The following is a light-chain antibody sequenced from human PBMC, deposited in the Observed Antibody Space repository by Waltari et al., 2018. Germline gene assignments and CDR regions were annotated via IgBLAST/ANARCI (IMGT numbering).Light chain of an antibody. J-gene: IGLJ1*01. Sequence: QSALTQPASVSGSPGQSITISCTGTNRDVGSYTFGSWYQQHPGEAPKLMICQVTNRPAGVAKRFSGAKSSNTASLSISGLQGEYEADYYCSSYTTSRTYVFGTGTKVTVL. CDR3: SSYTTSRTYV. CDR1: NRDVGSYTF. V-gene: IGLV2-14*01. CDR2: QVT.